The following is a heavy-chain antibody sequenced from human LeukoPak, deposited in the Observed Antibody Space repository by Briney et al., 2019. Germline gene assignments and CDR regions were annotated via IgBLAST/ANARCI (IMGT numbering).Heavy chain of an antibody. V-gene: IGHV3-48*01. J-gene: IGHJ4*02. D-gene: IGHD4-17*01. CDR2: ISPGSTTI. CDR3: ARVRGPTVTTMYFDY. CDR1: GFTFVSHG. Sequence: PGGSLRLSCAASGFTFVSHGMIWVRQAPGKGLEWLSYISPGSTTINSADSVKDRFTTSRDKAKSSLFLQMNSLRAEDTAVYYCARVRGPTVTTMYFDYWGQGALVTAPS.